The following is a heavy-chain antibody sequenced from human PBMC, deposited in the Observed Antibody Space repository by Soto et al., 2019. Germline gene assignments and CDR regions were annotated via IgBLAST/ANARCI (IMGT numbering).Heavy chain of an antibody. CDR1: GDSISSGGYS. J-gene: IGHJ5*02. V-gene: IGHV4-30-2*01. Sequence: SETLSLTCAVSGDSISSGGYSWSWIRQPPGKGLEWIGYIYHSGSTYYNPSLKSRVTISVDRSKNQFSLKLSSVTAADTAVYYCARAYYYGPGTLGWFDPWGQGTLVTVSS. CDR2: IYHSGST. D-gene: IGHD3-10*01. CDR3: ARAYYYGPGTLGWFDP.